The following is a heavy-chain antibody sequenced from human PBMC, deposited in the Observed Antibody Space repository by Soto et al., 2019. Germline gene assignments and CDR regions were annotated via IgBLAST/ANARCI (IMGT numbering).Heavy chain of an antibody. J-gene: IGHJ6*02. CDR1: GFTFSSYA. V-gene: IGHV3-30-3*01. CDR3: ARENSSGWFGRVYFGMDV. CDR2: ISYDGSNK. Sequence: QVQLVESGGGVVQPGRSLRLSCAASGFTFSSYAMHWVRQAPGKGLEWVAVISYDGSNKYYADSVKGRFTISRDNSKNTLYLQMNSLRAEDTAVYYCARENSSGWFGRVYFGMDVWGQGTTVTVSS. D-gene: IGHD6-19*01.